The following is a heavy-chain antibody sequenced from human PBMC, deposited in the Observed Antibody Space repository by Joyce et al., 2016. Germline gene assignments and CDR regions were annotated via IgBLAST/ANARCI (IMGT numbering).Heavy chain of an antibody. CDR3: ATVDYYYGSGTTRDYYYYMDV. Sequence: EVQLVQYGAEVKKHGATVKVSCKVSGYTFTDYYMHWVQQAHGKGLEWMGLVYPEDGETLNAEKFQGRVTITAGTSTDTAYMGLSSLRSEDTAVYYCATVDYYYGSGTTRDYYYYMDVWGKGTTVTVSS. CDR1: GYTFTDYY. CDR2: VYPEDGET. D-gene: IGHD3-10*01. J-gene: IGHJ6*03. V-gene: IGHV1-69-2*01.